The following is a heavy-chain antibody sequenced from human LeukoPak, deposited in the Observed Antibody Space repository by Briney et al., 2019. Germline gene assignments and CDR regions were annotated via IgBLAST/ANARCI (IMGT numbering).Heavy chain of an antibody. CDR2: IRSKADTYAT. CDR3: TREYSSGWPFDF. J-gene: IGHJ4*02. D-gene: IGHD6-19*01. CDR1: GFTFSDSA. V-gene: IGHV3-73*01. Sequence: GGSLKLSCAASGFTFSDSAIHWVRQATGKGLDWVGRIRSKADTYATTYAASLKGRFTISRDDSRNRAYLQMSSLRAEDTAVYYCTREYSSGWPFDFWGQGTLVTVSS.